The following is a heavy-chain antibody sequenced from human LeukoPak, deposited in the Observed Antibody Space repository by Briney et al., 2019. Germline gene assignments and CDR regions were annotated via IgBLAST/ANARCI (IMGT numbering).Heavy chain of an antibody. CDR3: ARHGTLASITYPLDY. V-gene: IGHV4-59*08. J-gene: IGHJ4*02. CDR1: GGSISGYY. Sequence: SETLSLTCTVSGGSISGYYWSWIRQAPGKGLEWIGNIYYSGSTNYNPSLKSRVTISVDTSMNQFSLNLSSVTAADTAVYYCARHGTLASITYPLDYWGQGALVTVSS. CDR2: IYYSGST. D-gene: IGHD3-16*01.